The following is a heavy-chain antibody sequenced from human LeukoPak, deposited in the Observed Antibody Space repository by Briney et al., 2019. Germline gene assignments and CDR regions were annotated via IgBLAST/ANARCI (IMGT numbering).Heavy chain of an antibody. D-gene: IGHD6-19*01. V-gene: IGHV4-34*01. CDR3: ARSPYSSGWDNYYYYGMDV. CDR1: GGSFSGYY. Sequence: KASETLSLTCAVYGGSFSGYYWSWIRQPPGKGLEWIGEINHSGSTNYNPSLKSRVTISVDTSKNQFSLKLSSVTAADTAVYYCARSPYSSGWDNYYYYGMDVWGQGTTVTVSS. J-gene: IGHJ6*02. CDR2: INHSGST.